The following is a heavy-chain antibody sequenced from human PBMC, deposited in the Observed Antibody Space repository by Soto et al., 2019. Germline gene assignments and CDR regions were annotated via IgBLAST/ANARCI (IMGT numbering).Heavy chain of an antibody. V-gene: IGHV3-30*02. J-gene: IGHJ6*02. CDR3: AKGRIQLWLPYYHHYYGLDV. Sequence: PGGSLRLSCAGSGFTFSKFGMHWVRQAPGKGLEWVAFIGYDGSNDYYRDSVKGRFTISRDNSKNTLYLQMNSLRVEDTAVYYCAKGRIQLWLPYYHHYYGLDVWGQGTTVTVSS. D-gene: IGHD5-18*01. CDR2: IGYDGSND. CDR1: GFTFSKFG.